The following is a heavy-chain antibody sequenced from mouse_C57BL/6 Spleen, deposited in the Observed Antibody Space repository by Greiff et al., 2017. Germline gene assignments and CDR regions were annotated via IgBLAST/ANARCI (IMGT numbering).Heavy chain of an antibody. V-gene: IGHV5-4*01. CDR3: ARDTYDYDVGYYAMDY. CDR1: GFTFSSYA. J-gene: IGHJ4*01. Sequence: EVQRVESGGGLVKPGGSLKLSCAASGFTFSSYAMSWVRQTPEKRLEWVATISDGGSYTYYPDNVKGRFTISRDNAKNNLYLQMSHLKSEDTAMYYCARDTYDYDVGYYAMDYWGQGTSVTVSS. CDR2: ISDGGSYT. D-gene: IGHD2-4*01.